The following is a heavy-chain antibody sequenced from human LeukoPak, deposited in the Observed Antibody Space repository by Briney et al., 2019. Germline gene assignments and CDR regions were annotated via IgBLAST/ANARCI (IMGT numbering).Heavy chain of an antibody. V-gene: IGHV4-34*01. CDR2: INHSGST. Sequence: SETLSLTCAVYGGSSSGYYWSWIRQPPGKGLEWIGEINHSGSTNYNPSLKSRVTISVDTSKNQFSLKLSSVTAADTAVYYCARRPPWYSSGWYYWGQGTLVTVSS. J-gene: IGHJ4*02. D-gene: IGHD6-19*01. CDR1: GGSSSGYY. CDR3: ARRPPWYSSGWYY.